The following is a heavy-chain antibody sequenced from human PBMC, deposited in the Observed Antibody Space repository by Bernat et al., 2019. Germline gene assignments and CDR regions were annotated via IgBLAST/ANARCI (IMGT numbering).Heavy chain of an antibody. CDR1: GFTFSTYA. Sequence: EVQLLESGGGLVQPGGSLRLSCAASGFTFSTYAMTWVRQAPEKGLEWVSIIGSGSDTYYPDSVRGRFTISRGNSKNTVYLQMNSLRVEDTATYYCARALGVVSPTATRWFDPWGQGILVTVSS. V-gene: IGHV3-23*01. CDR2: IGSGSDT. CDR3: ARALGVVSPTATRWFDP. D-gene: IGHD5/OR15-5a*01. J-gene: IGHJ5*02.